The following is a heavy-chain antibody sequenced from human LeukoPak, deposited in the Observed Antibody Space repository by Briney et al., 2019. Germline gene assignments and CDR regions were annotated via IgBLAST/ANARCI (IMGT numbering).Heavy chain of an antibody. Sequence: ASVNVSCKASGYTFTSYGISWVRQAPGQGLDWMGWISAYNGNTNYAQKLQGRVTMTTDTSTSTAYMELRSLRSDDTAVYYCARDAVAGGTDYWGQGTLVTVSS. J-gene: IGHJ4*02. CDR1: GYTFTSYG. CDR3: ARDAVAGGTDY. D-gene: IGHD4-23*01. CDR2: ISAYNGNT. V-gene: IGHV1-18*01.